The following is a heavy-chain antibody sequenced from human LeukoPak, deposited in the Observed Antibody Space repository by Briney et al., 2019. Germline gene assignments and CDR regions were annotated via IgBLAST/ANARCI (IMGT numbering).Heavy chain of an antibody. V-gene: IGHV3-74*01. J-gene: IGHJ6*02. Sequence: GGSLRLSCAASGFTFSNYWMRWVRQAPGEALMWVSRIKSDRSSTTYADSVKGRFTISRDNAKNTLYLQMNSLRAEDTAVYYCSIDSLSSCGGDCYSGLDVWGQGTTVTVSS. CDR2: IKSDRSST. CDR3: SIDSLSSCGGDCYSGLDV. D-gene: IGHD2-21*02. CDR1: GFTFSNYW.